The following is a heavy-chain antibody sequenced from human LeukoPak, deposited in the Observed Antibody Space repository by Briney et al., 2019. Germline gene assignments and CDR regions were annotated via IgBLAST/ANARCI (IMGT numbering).Heavy chain of an antibody. Sequence: SQTLSLTCTVSGGSISSGGYYWSWIRQPPGKGLEWIGYIYHSGSTYYNPSLKSRVTISVDRSKNQFSLKLSSVTAADTAVYYCARDSYCSSTSCYAYYYYMDVWGKGTTVTVSS. CDR3: ARDSYCSSTSCYAYYYYMDV. V-gene: IGHV4-30-2*01. CDR1: GGSISSGGYY. CDR2: IYHSGST. D-gene: IGHD2-2*01. J-gene: IGHJ6*03.